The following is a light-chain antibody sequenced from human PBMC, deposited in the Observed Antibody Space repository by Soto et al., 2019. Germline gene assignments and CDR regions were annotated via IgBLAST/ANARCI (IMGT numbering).Light chain of an antibody. V-gene: IGLV4-60*03. CDR1: SGHSSYI. CDR3: ETWDQRV. Sequence: QSVLTQSSSASASLGSSVKLTCTLSSGHSSYIIAWHQQQPGKAPRYLMKLEGSGSYNKGSGVPDRFSGSSSGADRYLTISTLQSEDEADYYCETWDQRVFGGGTQLTAL. J-gene: IGLJ7*02. CDR2: LEGSGSY.